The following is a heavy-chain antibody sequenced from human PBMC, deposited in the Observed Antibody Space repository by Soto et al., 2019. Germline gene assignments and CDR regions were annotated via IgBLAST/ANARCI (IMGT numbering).Heavy chain of an antibody. Sequence: GGSLRVSWAASGFTFSSNYMSWVRQAPGKGLEWVSVIYSGGSTYYADSVKGRFTISRDNSKNTLYLQMNSLRAEDTAVYYCARDRVESGYPEYFQHWGQGTLVTVSS. CDR2: IYSGGST. CDR1: GFTFSSNY. V-gene: IGHV3-53*01. J-gene: IGHJ1*01. CDR3: ARDRVESGYPEYFQH. D-gene: IGHD3-22*01.